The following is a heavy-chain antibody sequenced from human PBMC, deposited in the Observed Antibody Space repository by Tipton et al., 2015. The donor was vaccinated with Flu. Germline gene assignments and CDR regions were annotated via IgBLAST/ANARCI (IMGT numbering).Heavy chain of an antibody. J-gene: IGHJ4*02. Sequence: LSLTCAASGFSFSRHWMKWGRQAPGKGLEWVANIKEDGSEKYYVDSVKGRFTISRDNAKNSLYLQMSSLRAEDTAVYYCVRDDGSTSVDYWGQGTLVSVSS. V-gene: IGHV3-7*01. CDR3: VRDDGSTSVDY. CDR1: GFSFSRHW. CDR2: IKEDGSEK. D-gene: IGHD3-10*01.